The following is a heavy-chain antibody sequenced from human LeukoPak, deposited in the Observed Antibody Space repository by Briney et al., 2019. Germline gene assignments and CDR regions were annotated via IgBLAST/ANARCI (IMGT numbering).Heavy chain of an antibody. V-gene: IGHV3-30*04. J-gene: IGHJ4*02. CDR3: AREVGQYLDY. Sequence: GVSLRLSCSASRFTFRSYAMHWVRQAPGKGLEWVAFISFDGTNKYYVDSVKGRFTISRDNSENTVTLQMHSLRVEDTAVYYCAREVGQYLDYWGQGTLVTVSS. CDR2: ISFDGTNK. CDR1: RFTFRSYA.